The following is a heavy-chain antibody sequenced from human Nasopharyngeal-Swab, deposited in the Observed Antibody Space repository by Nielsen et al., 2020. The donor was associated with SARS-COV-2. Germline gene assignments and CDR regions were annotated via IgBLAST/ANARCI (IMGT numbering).Heavy chain of an antibody. Sequence: GGSLRLSCAASGFTFNLYTLNWVRQAPGKGLEWVSAISNTGDYIYYAASVKGRFTISRDNAQNSLYLQINSLRAEDTAIYYCATDRDNYGSGTFDYWGQGTLVTVAS. D-gene: IGHD3-10*01. CDR1: GFTFNLYT. CDR2: ISNTGDYI. V-gene: IGHV3-21*01. J-gene: IGHJ4*02. CDR3: ATDRDNYGSGTFDY.